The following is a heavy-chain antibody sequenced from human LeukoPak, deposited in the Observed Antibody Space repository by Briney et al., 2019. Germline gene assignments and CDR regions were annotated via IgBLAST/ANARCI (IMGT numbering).Heavy chain of an antibody. CDR2: IYPGDSDT. CDR1: GYSFTSYW. D-gene: IGHD6-19*01. CDR3: ARRASAVAGSGMNWFDP. Sequence: GESLKISCKGSGYSFTSYWIGWVRQMPGKGLEWMGIIYPGDSDTRYSPSFQGQVTISADKSISTAYLQWSSLKASDTAMYYCARRASAVAGSGMNWFDPWGQGTLVTVSS. V-gene: IGHV5-51*01. J-gene: IGHJ5*02.